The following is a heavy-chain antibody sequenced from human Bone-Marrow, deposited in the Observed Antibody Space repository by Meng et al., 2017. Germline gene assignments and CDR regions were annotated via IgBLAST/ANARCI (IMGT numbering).Heavy chain of an antibody. CDR3: ATGAAAADH. Sequence: APLVESGGGLVNTGGSVGLSCVASGLSFTDAWMSWVRQAPGKGLEWVGRIKRNSDGGTIDYAAPVKGRFTISRDDSKNTLYLQMDSLITEDTAVYFCATGAAAADHWGQGTLVTVSS. CDR1: GLSFTDAW. J-gene: IGHJ4*02. CDR2: IKRNSDGGTI. D-gene: IGHD6-13*01. V-gene: IGHV3-15*01.